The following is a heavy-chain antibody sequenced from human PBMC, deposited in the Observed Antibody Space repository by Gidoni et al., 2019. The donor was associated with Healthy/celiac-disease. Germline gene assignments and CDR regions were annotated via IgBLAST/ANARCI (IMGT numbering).Heavy chain of an antibody. CDR3: ARGVAVAGTGLFDY. CDR2: INHSGST. Sequence: QVQLQQWGAGRLKPSETLSLTCAVYAASFSGYSWSWIRQPPGKGLEWIWEINHSGSTNYNPSLESRVTISVDTSKNQFSLKLSSVTAADTAVYYCARGVAVAGTGLFDYWGQGTLVTVSS. V-gene: IGHV4-34*01. CDR1: AASFSGYS. D-gene: IGHD6-19*01. J-gene: IGHJ4*02.